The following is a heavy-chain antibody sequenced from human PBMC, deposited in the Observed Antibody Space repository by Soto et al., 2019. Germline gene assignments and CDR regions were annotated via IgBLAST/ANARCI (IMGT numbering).Heavy chain of an antibody. Sequence: ASVKVSCKASSYTFTSYGISWVRQAPGQGLEWMGWISAYNGNTNYAQKLQGRVTMTTDTSTSTAYMELRSLRSDDTAVYYCGRIPVVAGDNWFDPWGQGTLVTVSS. V-gene: IGHV1-18*01. J-gene: IGHJ5*02. D-gene: IGHD2-15*01. CDR3: GRIPVVAGDNWFDP. CDR1: SYTFTSYG. CDR2: ISAYNGNT.